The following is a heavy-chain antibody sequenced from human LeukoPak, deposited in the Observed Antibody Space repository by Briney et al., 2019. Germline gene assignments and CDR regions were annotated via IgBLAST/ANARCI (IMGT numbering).Heavy chain of an antibody. CDR3: ARDLRGRNSISAY. V-gene: IGHV3-7*01. CDR2: IKQDGSEK. CDR1: GFTFSSYW. D-gene: IGHD2/OR15-2a*01. Sequence: PGGSLRLSCAASGFTFSSYWMSWVRQAPGKGLEWVANIKQDGSEKYYVDSVKGRFTISRDNAKNSLYLQMNSLRAEDTAVYYCARDLRGRNSISAYWGQGTLVTVSS. J-gene: IGHJ4*02.